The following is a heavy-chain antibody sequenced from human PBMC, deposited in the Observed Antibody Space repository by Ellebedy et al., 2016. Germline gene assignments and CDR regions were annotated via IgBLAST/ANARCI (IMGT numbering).Heavy chain of an antibody. CDR2: IYYSGST. V-gene: IGHV4-59*01. CDR3: ARDNHPPYYYGSGANWFDP. CDR1: GGSISSYY. Sequence: GSLRLXXTVSGGSISSYYWSWIRQPPGKGLEWIGYIYYSGSTNYNPSLKSRVTISVDTSKNQFSLKLSSVTAADTAVYYCARDNHPPYYYGSGANWFDPWGQGTLVTVSS. D-gene: IGHD3-10*01. J-gene: IGHJ5*02.